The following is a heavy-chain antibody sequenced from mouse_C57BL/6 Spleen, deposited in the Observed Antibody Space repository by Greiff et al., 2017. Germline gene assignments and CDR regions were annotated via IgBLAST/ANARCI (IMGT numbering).Heavy chain of an antibody. Sequence: EVKLQESGPGLVKPSQSLSLTCSVTGYSITSGYYWNWIRQFPGNKLEWMGYISYDGSNNYNPSLKNRISITRDTSKNQFFLKLNSVTTEDTATYYGATTGAWFAYWGQGTLVTVSA. CDR1: GYSITSGYY. J-gene: IGHJ3*01. CDR3: ATTGAWFAY. V-gene: IGHV3-6*01. D-gene: IGHD4-1*02. CDR2: ISYDGSN.